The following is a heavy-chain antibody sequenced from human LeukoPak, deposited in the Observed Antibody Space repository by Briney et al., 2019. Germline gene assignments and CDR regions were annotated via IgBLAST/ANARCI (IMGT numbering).Heavy chain of an antibody. Sequence: SETLSLTCTVSGGSISSGGYYWSWIRQHPGKGLEWIGYIYYSGSTYYNPSLKSRVTISIDASKNQFSLKLSSVTAADTAVYYCARIDYCDKNKFDYWGQGTLVTVSS. CDR1: GGSISSGGYY. D-gene: IGHD4-17*01. CDR3: ARIDYCDKNKFDY. V-gene: IGHV4-31*03. J-gene: IGHJ4*02. CDR2: IYYSGST.